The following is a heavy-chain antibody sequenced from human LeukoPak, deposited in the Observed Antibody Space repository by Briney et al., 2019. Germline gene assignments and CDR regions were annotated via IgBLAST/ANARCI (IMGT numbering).Heavy chain of an antibody. J-gene: IGHJ4*02. D-gene: IGHD2-2*01. CDR2: ISSSSSYI. CDR3: ARSAGYCSSTSCPEFDY. CDR1: GFTFSSYE. Sequence: GGSLRLSCAASGFTFSSYEMNWVRQAPGKGLEWVSYISSSSSYIYYADSVKGRFTISRDNAKNSLYLQMNSLRAEDTAVYYCARSAGYCSSTSCPEFDYWGQGTLVTVSS. V-gene: IGHV3-21*05.